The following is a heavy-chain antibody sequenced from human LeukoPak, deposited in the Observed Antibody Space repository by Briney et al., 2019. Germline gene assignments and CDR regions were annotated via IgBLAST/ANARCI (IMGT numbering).Heavy chain of an antibody. CDR1: GVTFSSSA. V-gene: IGHV3-30*04. D-gene: IGHD6-19*01. Sequence: PGRSLRLSCAASGVTFSSSAMQWVSQAPGKGLEGVAVISYDGSKKYYPGSVEGRFTISRDDSKNTLYLQMNSLRGEDTAVYYCARSRSASTSGWYDYFDYWGRGTLVTVSS. J-gene: IGHJ4*02. CDR2: ISYDGSKK. CDR3: ARSRSASTSGWYDYFDY.